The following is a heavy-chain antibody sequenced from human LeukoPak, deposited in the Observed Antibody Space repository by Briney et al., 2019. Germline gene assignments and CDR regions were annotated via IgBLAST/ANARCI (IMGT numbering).Heavy chain of an antibody. CDR2: INPSGGST. CDR3: ARGLNYYDSSGYKDYDYYYGMDV. D-gene: IGHD3-22*01. CDR1: GYTFTSYY. J-gene: IGHJ6*02. Sequence: ASVKVSCKASGYTFTSYYMQWVRQAPGQGLEWMGIINPSGGSTSYTQKFQGRVTMTRDTSTSTVYMELSSLRSEDTAVYYCARGLNYYDSSGYKDYDYYYGMDVWGQGTTVTVSS. V-gene: IGHV1-46*01.